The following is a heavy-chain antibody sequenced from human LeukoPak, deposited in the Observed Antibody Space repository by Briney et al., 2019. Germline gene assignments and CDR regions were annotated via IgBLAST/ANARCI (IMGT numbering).Heavy chain of an antibody. J-gene: IGHJ6*03. CDR2: INPNSGGT. CDR3: ARRGVVVPAAFYYYYYYMDV. Sequence: ASVKVSCKASGYTFTGYYMHWVRQAPGQGLEWMGWINPNSGGTNYAQKFQGRVTMTRDTSISTAYMELSRLRSDDTAVYYCARRGVVVPAAFYYYYYYMDVWGKGTTVTVSS. CDR1: GYTFTGYY. D-gene: IGHD2-2*01. V-gene: IGHV1-2*02.